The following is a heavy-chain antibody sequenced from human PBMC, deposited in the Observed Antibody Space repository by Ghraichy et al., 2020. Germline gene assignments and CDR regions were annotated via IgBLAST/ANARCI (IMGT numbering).Heavy chain of an antibody. Sequence: TLSLTCAVYGGSFSGYYWSWIRQPPGKGLEWIGEINHSGSTNYNPSLKSRVTISVDTSKNQFSLKLSSVTAADTAVYYCARGNYDSSEDWGQGTLVTVSS. CDR3: ARGNYDSSED. D-gene: IGHD3-22*01. J-gene: IGHJ4*02. V-gene: IGHV4-34*01. CDR2: INHSGST. CDR1: GGSFSGYY.